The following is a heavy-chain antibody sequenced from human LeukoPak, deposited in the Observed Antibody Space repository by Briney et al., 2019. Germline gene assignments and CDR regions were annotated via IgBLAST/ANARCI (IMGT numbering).Heavy chain of an antibody. CDR2: IKSKTDGGTT. V-gene: IGHV3-15*07. D-gene: IGHD3-3*01. CDR1: GFTFSNAW. J-gene: IGHJ4*02. CDR3: TASYYDFWSGYYSGDY. Sequence: GGSLRLSCAASGFTFSNAWMNWVRQAPGKGLEWVGRIKSKTDGGTTDYAAPVKGGFTISRDDSKNTLYLQMNSLKTEDTAVYYCTASYYDFWSGYYSGDYWGQGTLVTVSS.